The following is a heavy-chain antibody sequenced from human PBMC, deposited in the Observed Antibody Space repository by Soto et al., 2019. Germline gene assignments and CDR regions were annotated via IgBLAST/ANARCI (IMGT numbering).Heavy chain of an antibody. Sequence: HPGGSLRLSCAASGFSFSNYGMHWVRQAPGKGLEWVAVIGYDGTNKFYVDSVKGRFTISRDNSKNTLYLQMNSLRAEDTAVYYCVREGGTAIGSRDYYYVMDVWGQGPTVTVYS. V-gene: IGHV3-33*01. CDR2: IGYDGTNK. CDR1: GFSFSNYG. D-gene: IGHD6-13*01. CDR3: VREGGTAIGSRDYYYVMDV. J-gene: IGHJ6*02.